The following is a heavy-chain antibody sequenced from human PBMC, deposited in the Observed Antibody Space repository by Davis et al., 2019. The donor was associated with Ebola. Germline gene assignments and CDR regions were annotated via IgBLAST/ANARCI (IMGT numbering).Heavy chain of an antibody. V-gene: IGHV1-18*01. CDR1: GYPLTSHG. CDR3: ARTSIGMVIVDYFDS. Sequence: ASVKVSCKASGYPLTSHGISWVRQAPGQGLEWMGWISDRNRETNYAQKIQGRVTMTTDTSTNTAYMELRSLRSDDTAFYYCARTSIGMVIVDYFDSWGQGTLVTVSS. CDR2: ISDRNRET. D-gene: IGHD2/OR15-2a*01. J-gene: IGHJ4*02.